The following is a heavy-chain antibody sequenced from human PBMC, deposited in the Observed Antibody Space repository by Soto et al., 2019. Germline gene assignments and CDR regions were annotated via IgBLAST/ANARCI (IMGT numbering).Heavy chain of an antibody. CDR1: GFTFSSYW. D-gene: IGHD4-17*01. J-gene: IGHJ4*02. Sequence: GGSLRLSCAASGFTFSSYWMSWVRQAPGKGLEWVANIKQDGSEKNNVDSVKGRLTISRDNAKNSLYLQMNSLRAEDMAVYYCASVHYGDYEPFDYWGQGTLVTVSS. CDR3: ASVHYGDYEPFDY. CDR2: IKQDGSEK. V-gene: IGHV3-7*01.